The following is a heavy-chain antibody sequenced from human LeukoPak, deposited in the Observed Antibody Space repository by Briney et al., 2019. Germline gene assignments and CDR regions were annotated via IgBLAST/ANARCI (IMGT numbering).Heavy chain of an antibody. CDR3: ARGRDGYH. Sequence: GGSLRLSCAASGFTFSSYAMSWVRQARGKGLEWVSAISGSGGSTYYADSVKGRFTISRDNAKNSLYLQMNSLRAEDTAVYYCARGRDGYHWGQGTLVTVSS. CDR1: GFTFSSYA. D-gene: IGHD5-24*01. J-gene: IGHJ5*02. V-gene: IGHV3-23*01. CDR2: ISGSGGST.